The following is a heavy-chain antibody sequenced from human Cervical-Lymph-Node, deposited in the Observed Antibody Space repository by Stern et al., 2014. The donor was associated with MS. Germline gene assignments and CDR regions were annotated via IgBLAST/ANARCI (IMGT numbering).Heavy chain of an antibody. D-gene: IGHD3-22*01. CDR2: IWYDGSNN. Sequence: MQLVESGGGVVHPPPPPPPPPPPPPLTFRSPGTHWVRPAPGKGLAWVAVIWYDGSNNHYADSVKGRFTLSRDNSKNTLYLQMNSLRAEDTAVYYCARPPPAYDSSGYGGFDYWGQGTLVTVSS. J-gene: IGHJ4*02. CDR3: ARPPPAYDSSGYGGFDY. V-gene: IGHV3-33*01. CDR1: PLTFRSPG.